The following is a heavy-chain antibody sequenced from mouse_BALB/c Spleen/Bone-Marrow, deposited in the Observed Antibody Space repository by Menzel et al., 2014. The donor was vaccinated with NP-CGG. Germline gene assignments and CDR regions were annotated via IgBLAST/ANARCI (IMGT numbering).Heavy chain of an antibody. V-gene: IGHV1-80*01. J-gene: IGHJ4*01. D-gene: IGHD2-1*01. CDR1: GYVFXTYW. CDR3: ARSGKGAMDY. Sequence: LVESGAELVRPGSSVKISCKASGYVFXTYWMNWVKQRPGQGLERIGQIYPGDGDTNYNGKFKDKVILTADKSPSTAYMQLSSLTSEDSAVYFCARSGKGAMDYWGQGTSVTVSS. CDR2: IYPGDGDT.